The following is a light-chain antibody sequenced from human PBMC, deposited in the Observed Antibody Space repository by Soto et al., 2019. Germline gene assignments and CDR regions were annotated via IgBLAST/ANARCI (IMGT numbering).Light chain of an antibody. CDR3: QQCGSTPWT. J-gene: IGKJ5*01. CDR1: QSVSDNY. Sequence: EILLTQSPGTLSLSPGEGATLSCRASQSVSDNYLAWYQQKPGQAPRLLIYGASSRATGIPDRFSGSGSGSDFTLTISRLEPEDFAVYYCQQCGSTPWTFGQGTRLEIK. CDR2: GAS. V-gene: IGKV3-20*01.